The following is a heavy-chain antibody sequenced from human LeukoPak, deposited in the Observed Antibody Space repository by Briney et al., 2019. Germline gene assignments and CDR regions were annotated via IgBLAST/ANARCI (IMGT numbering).Heavy chain of an antibody. CDR1: GGSFSGYY. D-gene: IGHD3-3*01. J-gene: IGHJ5*02. CDR2: INHSGST. Sequence: PSETLSLTCAVYGGSFSGYYWSWVRHPPGKGLGWLGEINHSGSTNYNPSLKSRVTISVDTSKNQFSLKLSSVTAADTAVYYCARGPPPITTIFGVVRAWFDPWGQGTLVTVSS. V-gene: IGHV4-34*01. CDR3: ARGPPPITTIFGVVRAWFDP.